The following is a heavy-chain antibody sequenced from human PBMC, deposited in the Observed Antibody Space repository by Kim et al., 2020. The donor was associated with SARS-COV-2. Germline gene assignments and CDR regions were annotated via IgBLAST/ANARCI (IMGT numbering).Heavy chain of an antibody. J-gene: IGHJ6*02. CDR2: ISWNSGSI. CDR1: GFTFDDYA. Sequence: GGSLRLSCAASGFTFDDYAMHWVRQAPGKGLEWVSGISWNSGSIDYADSVKGRFTISRDNAKNSLYLQMNSLRPEDTALYYCAKEIVAQFGGLIAYYYYGMDVWGQGTTVTVSS. D-gene: IGHD3-16*02. V-gene: IGHV3-9*01. CDR3: AKEIVAQFGGLIAYYYYGMDV.